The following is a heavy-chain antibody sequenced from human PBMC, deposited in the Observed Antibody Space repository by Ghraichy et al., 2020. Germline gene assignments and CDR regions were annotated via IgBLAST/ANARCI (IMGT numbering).Heavy chain of an antibody. Sequence: GESLNISCAASGFTFSSSWMNWVRQAPGKGLEWVANITQDGSETHYLDSVKGRFTISRDNAQNSLYLQINSLRADDTAMYYCARGPVGTNAEKLDRWGQGTLYAVSS. CDR3: ARGPVGTNAEKLDR. CDR2: ITQDGSET. D-gene: IGHD2-8*01. J-gene: IGHJ4*02. CDR1: GFTFSSSW. V-gene: IGHV3-7*01.